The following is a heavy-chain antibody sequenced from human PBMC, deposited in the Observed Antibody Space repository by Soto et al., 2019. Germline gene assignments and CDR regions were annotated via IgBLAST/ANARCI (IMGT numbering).Heavy chain of an antibody. Sequence: PGGSLRLSCAASGSTFSSYGMHWVRQAPGKGLEWVAVISYGGSNKYYADSVKGRFTISRDNSKNTLYLQMNSLRAEDTAVYYCATSWYYYDSSGYYYVHYYGMDVWGQGTTVTVSS. V-gene: IGHV3-30*03. D-gene: IGHD3-22*01. CDR1: GSTFSSYG. CDR3: ATSWYYYDSSGYYYVHYYGMDV. CDR2: ISYGGSNK. J-gene: IGHJ6*02.